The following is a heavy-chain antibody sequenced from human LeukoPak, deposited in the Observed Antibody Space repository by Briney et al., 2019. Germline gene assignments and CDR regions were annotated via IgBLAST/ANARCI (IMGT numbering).Heavy chain of an antibody. D-gene: IGHD2-2*02. Sequence: ASVKVSCKASGYTFTGYYMHWVRQAPGQGLEWMGWINPNSGGTNYAQKFQGRVTMTRDTSISTAYMELSRLRSDDTAVYYCASERRYCSSTSCYTREDYYYGMDVWGQGTTVTVSS. CDR1: GYTFTGYY. J-gene: IGHJ6*02. CDR2: INPNSGGT. V-gene: IGHV1-2*02. CDR3: ASERRYCSSTSCYTREDYYYGMDV.